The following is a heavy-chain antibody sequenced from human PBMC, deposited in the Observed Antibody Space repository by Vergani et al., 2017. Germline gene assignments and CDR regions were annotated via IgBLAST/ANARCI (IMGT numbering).Heavy chain of an antibody. CDR1: GGSISSYY. CDR3: AREVYDFWSGYAAYYYYGMDV. CDR2: IYYSGST. D-gene: IGHD3-3*01. Sequence: QVQLQESGPGLVKPSETLSLTCTVSGGSISSYYWCWIRQPPGKGLEWIGYIYYSGSTNYNPSLKSRVTISVDTSKNQFSLKLSSVTAADTAVYYCAREVYDFWSGYAAYYYYGMDVWGQGTTVTVSS. J-gene: IGHJ6*02. V-gene: IGHV4-59*12.